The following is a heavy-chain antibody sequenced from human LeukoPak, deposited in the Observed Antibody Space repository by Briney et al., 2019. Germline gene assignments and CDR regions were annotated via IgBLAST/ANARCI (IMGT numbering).Heavy chain of an antibody. J-gene: IGHJ5*01. CDR2: MYISGST. CDR3: ARDYLVGAPLDS. D-gene: IGHD1-26*01. CDR1: GVSITNYY. Sequence: SETLSLTCTVSGVSITNYYWAWIRQPAGQGLEWIGRMYISGSTNYNPSLKSRVTISIDKSNNQFSLKLRSVTAADTAVYYCARDYLVGAPLDSWGHGTLVTVSS. V-gene: IGHV4-4*07.